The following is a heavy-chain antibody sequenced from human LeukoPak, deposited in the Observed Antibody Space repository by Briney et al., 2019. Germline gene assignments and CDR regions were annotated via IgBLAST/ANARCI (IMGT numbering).Heavy chain of an antibody. CDR1: GFTLSSYW. CDR2: INIDGSST. D-gene: IGHD3-22*01. Sequence: GGSLRLSCAASGFTLSSYWMHWVRQVPGKGLVWISRINIDGSSTSYADSVKGRFTISRDDAKNTLSLQMNSLSAEDTAVYYCARELGVVVIGDAFDIWGQGTMVTVSS. V-gene: IGHV3-74*01. J-gene: IGHJ3*02. CDR3: ARELGVVVIGDAFDI.